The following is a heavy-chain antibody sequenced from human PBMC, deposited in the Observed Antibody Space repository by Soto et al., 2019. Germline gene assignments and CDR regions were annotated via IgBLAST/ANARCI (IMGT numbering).Heavy chain of an antibody. CDR1: GFTFSSYW. V-gene: IGHV3-7*01. D-gene: IGHD2-2*01. CDR2: IKQDGSEK. J-gene: IGHJ1*01. Sequence: EVQLVESGGGLVQPGGSLRLSCAASGFTFSSYWMSWVRQAPGKGLEWVASIKQDGSEKYYVDSVKGRFTISRDNAKNSLYLQMNSLRAEDTAVYYCARVRNPPKDIVVVPEFQHWGQGTLVTVSS. CDR3: ARVRNPPKDIVVVPEFQH.